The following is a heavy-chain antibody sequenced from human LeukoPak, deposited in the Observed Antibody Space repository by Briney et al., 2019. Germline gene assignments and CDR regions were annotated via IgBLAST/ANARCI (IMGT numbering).Heavy chain of an antibody. CDR3: ARAGRQWVVWYFDY. CDR1: GFTFSSYG. D-gene: IGHD6-19*01. Sequence: GRSLRLSCAASGFTFSSYGMHWVRQAPGKGLEWVAVISYDGSNKYADSVKGRFTISRDNSKNTLYLQMNSLRAEDVAVYYCARAGRQWVVWYFDYWSQGTLVSVSS. J-gene: IGHJ4*02. CDR2: ISYDGSNK. V-gene: IGHV3-30*03.